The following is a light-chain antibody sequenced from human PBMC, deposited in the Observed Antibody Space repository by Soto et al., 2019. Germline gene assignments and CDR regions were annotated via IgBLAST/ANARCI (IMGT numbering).Light chain of an antibody. Sequence: DVVMTQSPLSLPVTLGQPASSACRSSQSLVSSDGNTYLNWFQQRPGQSPRRLIYKVSNRDSGVPDRFSGSGSGTDFTLKISRVEAEDVGLYYCMQPAHWPWTFGQGTRVEIK. J-gene: IGKJ1*01. CDR1: QSLVSSDGNTY. CDR2: KVS. V-gene: IGKV2-30*01. CDR3: MQPAHWPWT.